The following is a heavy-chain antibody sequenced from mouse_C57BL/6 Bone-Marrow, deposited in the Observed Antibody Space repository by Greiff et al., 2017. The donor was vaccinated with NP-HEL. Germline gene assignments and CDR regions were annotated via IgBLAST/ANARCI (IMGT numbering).Heavy chain of an antibody. V-gene: IGHV5-16*01. CDR3: AREGGLRRRTYAMDY. CDR2: INYDGSSP. J-gene: IGHJ4*01. Sequence: DVMLVESEGGLVQPGSSMKLSCTASGFTFSDSYMAWVRQVPEKGLEWVANINYDGSSPYYPDSLTSRFIISRDNAKNILYLQMRSLKSEDTATYYCAREGGLRRRTYAMDYWGQGTSVTVSS. D-gene: IGHD2-4*01. CDR1: GFTFSDSY.